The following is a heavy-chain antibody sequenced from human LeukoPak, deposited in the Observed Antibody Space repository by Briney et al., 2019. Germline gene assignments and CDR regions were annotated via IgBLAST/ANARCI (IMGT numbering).Heavy chain of an antibody. D-gene: IGHD3-10*01. Sequence: GASVNVSCKASGGTFSSYAISWVRQAPGQGLEWMGRIIPILGIANYAQKFQGRVTITADKSTSTAYMELSSLRSEGTAVYYCARLYYYGSGSYPFDYCGQGTLVTVSS. V-gene: IGHV1-69*04. CDR3: ARLYYYGSGSYPFDY. J-gene: IGHJ4*02. CDR2: IIPILGIA. CDR1: GGTFSSYA.